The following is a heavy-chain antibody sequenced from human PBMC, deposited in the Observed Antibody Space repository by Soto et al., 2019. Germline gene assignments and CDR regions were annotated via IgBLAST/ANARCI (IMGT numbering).Heavy chain of an antibody. CDR3: ARHQGPAAGNYGMDV. V-gene: IGHV3-7*01. J-gene: IGHJ6*02. CDR1: GFTFTSYS. Sequence: EVQLVESGGGLVQPGGSLRLSCAVSGFTFTSYSMSWVRQAPGEGLEWVANIQQDGSEKYYVDSVKGRFTISRDKAKNSLFLQMSSLRAEDTALYYCARHQGPAAGNYGMDVWGRGTTVTVSS. CDR2: IQQDGSEK. D-gene: IGHD6-13*01.